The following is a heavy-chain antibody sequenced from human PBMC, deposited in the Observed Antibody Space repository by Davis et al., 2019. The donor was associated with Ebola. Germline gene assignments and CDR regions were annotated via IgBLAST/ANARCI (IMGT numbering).Heavy chain of an antibody. CDR1: GFTFSSYS. CDR3: AKVREGYGDFDPYFDY. V-gene: IGHV3-23*01. Sequence: GESLKISCAASGFTFSSYSMNWVRQAPGKGLEWVSAISGSGGSTYYADSVKGRFTISRDNSKNTLYLQMNSLRAEDTAVYYCAKVREGYGDFDPYFDYWGQGTLVTVSS. J-gene: IGHJ4*02. CDR2: ISGSGGST. D-gene: IGHD4-17*01.